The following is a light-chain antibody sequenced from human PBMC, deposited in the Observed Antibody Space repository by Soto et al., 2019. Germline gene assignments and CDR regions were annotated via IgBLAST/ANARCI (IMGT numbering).Light chain of an antibody. CDR3: MQALQTPYT. CDR2: LGF. J-gene: IGKJ2*01. CDR1: QRLLHSNGNIF. Sequence: EIVMTQSPPSLTVTPGEPASISCRSSQRLLHSNGNIFLDWYLQKPGQSPQLLIYLGFNRASGVPDRVSGSAAGTDFTLKISRFEAEDVGVYYCMQALQTPYTFGQGTKLEI. V-gene: IGKV2-28*01.